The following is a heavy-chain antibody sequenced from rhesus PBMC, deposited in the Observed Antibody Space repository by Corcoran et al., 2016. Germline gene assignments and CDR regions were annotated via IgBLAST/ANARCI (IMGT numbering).Heavy chain of an antibody. V-gene: IGHV4-173*01. J-gene: IGHJ5-1*01. CDR1: GGSISSNW. D-gene: IGHD2-39*02. Sequence: QLQLQESGPGLVKPSETLSLTCAVSGGSISSNWWSWIRQPPGTGLEWIGRISGSGGSTSYNPSLKSRVTISTDTSKNQFSLKLSSVTAADTAVYYCARKVGVVSAKNRFDVWGPGVLVTVSS. CDR2: ISGSGGST. CDR3: ARKVGVVSAKNRFDV.